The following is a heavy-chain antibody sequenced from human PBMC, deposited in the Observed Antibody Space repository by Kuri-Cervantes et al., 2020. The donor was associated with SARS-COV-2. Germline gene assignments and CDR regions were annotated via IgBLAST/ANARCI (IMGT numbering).Heavy chain of an antibody. CDR2: IRSKANSYAT. J-gene: IGHJ4*02. CDR1: GFTFSGST. V-gene: IGHV3-73*01. D-gene: IGHD2-2*01. Sequence: GGSLRLSCAASGFTFSGSTMHWVRQASGKGLEWVGRIRSKANSYATAYAASVKGRFTISRDDSKNTAYLQMNSLKTEDTAVYYCIPSVLGYCSSTSCYDYWGQGTLVTVSS. CDR3: IPSVLGYCSSTSCYDY.